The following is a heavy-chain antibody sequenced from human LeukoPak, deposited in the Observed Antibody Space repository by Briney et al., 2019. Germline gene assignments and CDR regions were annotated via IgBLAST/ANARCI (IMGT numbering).Heavy chain of an antibody. D-gene: IGHD2-21*01. Sequence: GESLRLSCAASGFIFSDHYMTWIRQAPGKGLEWVSYISGGSGVTNYADSVKGRFTISRDNAKNSLYLQMNNLRAEDTAVYYCARQCSIVKCSWGQGTLVTVSS. CDR2: ISGGSGVT. CDR1: GFIFSDHY. CDR3: ARQCSIVKCS. V-gene: IGHV3-11*03. J-gene: IGHJ5*02.